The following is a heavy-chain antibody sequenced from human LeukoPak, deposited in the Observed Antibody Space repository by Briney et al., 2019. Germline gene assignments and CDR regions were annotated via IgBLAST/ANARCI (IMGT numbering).Heavy chain of an antibody. J-gene: IGHJ4*02. V-gene: IGHV3-53*01. D-gene: IGHD2-21*01. Sequence: GGSLRLSCAASGFTFSTYAMMWVRQAPGKGLEWVSVIYSGGSTYYADSVKGRFTISRDNSKNTLYLQMNSLRAEDTAVYYCASALWGGYYFDYWGQGALVTVSS. CDR1: GFTFSTYA. CDR2: IYSGGST. CDR3: ASALWGGYYFDY.